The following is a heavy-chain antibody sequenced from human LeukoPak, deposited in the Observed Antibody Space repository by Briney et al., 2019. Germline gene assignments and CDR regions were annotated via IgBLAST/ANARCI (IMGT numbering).Heavy chain of an antibody. V-gene: IGHV4-34*01. CDR3: ARGDSSGSACYFDY. J-gene: IGHJ4*02. CDR1: GGSFSGYD. CDR2: INHSGST. D-gene: IGHD3-22*01. Sequence: SETLSLTCAVYGGSFSGYDWSWIRQTPGKGLDWIGEINHSGSTNYNPSLKSRVTISVDTSKNQFSLKLSSVTAADTAVYYCARGDSSGSACYFDYWGQGTLVTVSS.